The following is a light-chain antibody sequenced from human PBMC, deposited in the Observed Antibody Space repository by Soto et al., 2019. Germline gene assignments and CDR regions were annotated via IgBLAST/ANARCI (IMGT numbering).Light chain of an antibody. Sequence: DIVMTQSPDSLAVSLGETATINCKSSQSILYRSNNKNYLTWYQQKPGQPPKLLIYWASTRESGVRDRFSGSGSGTDFTLTISRLQAEDVAVYYCQQYYSSPLTFGGGTKVEIK. V-gene: IGKV4-1*01. CDR3: QQYYSSPLT. CDR1: QSILYRSNNKNY. J-gene: IGKJ4*01. CDR2: WAS.